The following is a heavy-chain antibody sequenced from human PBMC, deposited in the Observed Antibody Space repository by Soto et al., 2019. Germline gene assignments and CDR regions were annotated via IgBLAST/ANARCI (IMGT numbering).Heavy chain of an antibody. CDR2: MYYTGTA. V-gene: IGHV4-59*01. CDR3: ARVRIFGVPGWFDP. J-gene: IGHJ5*02. CDR1: GASMTNYY. Sequence: PSETLSLTSTVSGASMTNYYGSWIRQPPGKGLEYIGYMYYTGTANYNPSLKSRVTMSVDTSNNQFSLKLTSVTAADTAIYYCARVRIFGVPGWFDPWGQGTLVTVSS. D-gene: IGHD3-3*01.